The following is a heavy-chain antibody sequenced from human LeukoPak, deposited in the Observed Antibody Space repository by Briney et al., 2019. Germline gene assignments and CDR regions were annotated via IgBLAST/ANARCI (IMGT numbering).Heavy chain of an antibody. CDR1: GFTFSNAW. CDR3: TTGSYYDFYGYFQH. J-gene: IGHJ1*01. V-gene: IGHV3-15*01. D-gene: IGHD3-3*01. CDR2: IKSKTDGGTT. Sequence: GGSLRLSCAASGFTFSNAWMSWVRQAPGKGLEWVGRIKSKTDGGTTDYASPVKGRFTISRDDSKNTLYLQMNSLKTEDTAVYYCTTGSYYDFYGYFQHWGQGTLVTVSS.